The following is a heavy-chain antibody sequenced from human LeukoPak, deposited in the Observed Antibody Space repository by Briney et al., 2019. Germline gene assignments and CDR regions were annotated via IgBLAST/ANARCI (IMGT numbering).Heavy chain of an antibody. CDR1: QFTFNNFA. D-gene: IGHD3-22*01. J-gene: IGHJ4*02. CDR2: ISGSGGST. CDR3: AKDRVSVYYYDSSGYYYFDY. V-gene: IGHV3-23*01. Sequence: PGGSLRLSCAASQFTFNNFAMSWVRQAPGKGLEWVSAISGSGGSTYYADSVKGRFTISRDNSKNTLYLQMNSLRAEDTAVYYCAKDRVSVYYYDSSGYYYFDYWGQGTLVTVSS.